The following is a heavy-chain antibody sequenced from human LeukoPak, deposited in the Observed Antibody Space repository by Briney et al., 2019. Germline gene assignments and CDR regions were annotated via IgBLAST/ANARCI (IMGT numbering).Heavy chain of an antibody. CDR3: MGSALYSFYYMDV. CDR2: VHNSGTS. CDR1: GGFLSGGNYY. Sequence: SETLSLTCTVSGGFLSGGNYYWGWVRQSPGKGLEWLGCVHNSGTSDYNPSLKTRVTISVDTSKTQCSLSLISVIAAHTAAYFCMGSALYSFYYMDVWGKGTTVTVS. D-gene: IGHD2-15*01. V-gene: IGHV4-39*01. J-gene: IGHJ6*03.